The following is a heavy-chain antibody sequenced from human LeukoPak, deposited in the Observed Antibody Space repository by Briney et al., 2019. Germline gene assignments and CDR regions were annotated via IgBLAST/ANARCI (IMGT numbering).Heavy chain of an antibody. CDR1: GFTFSDYY. D-gene: IGHD4-17*01. CDR2: ISSSGGTI. V-gene: IGHV3-11*01. J-gene: IGHJ4*02. CDR3: ARDPDYGDYFFDY. Sequence: GGSLRLSCAASGFTFSDYYMSWIRQAPGKGLEWVSYISSSGGTIYYADSVKGRFTISRDNAKNSLYLQMNSLRAEDTAVYYCARDPDYGDYFFDYWGQGTLVTVSS.